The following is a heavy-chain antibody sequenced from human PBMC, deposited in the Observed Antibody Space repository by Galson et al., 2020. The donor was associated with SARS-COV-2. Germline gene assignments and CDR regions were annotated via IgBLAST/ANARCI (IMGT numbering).Heavy chain of an antibody. CDR2: ISYDGSNK. CDR1: GFTFSSYA. D-gene: IGHD1-26*01. CDR3: ARVHSGSYYGDFDY. V-gene: IGHV3-30-3*01. Sequence: LSLTCAASGFTFSSYAMHWVRQAPGKGLEWVAVISYDGSNKYYADSVKGRFTISRDNSKNTLYLQMNSLRAEDTAVYYCARVHSGSYYGDFDYWGQGTLVTVSS. J-gene: IGHJ4*02.